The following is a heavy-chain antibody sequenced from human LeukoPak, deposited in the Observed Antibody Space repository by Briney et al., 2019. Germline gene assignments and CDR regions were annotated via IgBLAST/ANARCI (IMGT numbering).Heavy chain of an antibody. CDR2: IYYHENT. J-gene: IGHJ3*02. V-gene: IGHV4-59*05. CDR3: ARQGRISMIVVLIEDAFDI. CDR1: GGSFSIYY. Sequence: SETLSLTCTVSGGSFSIYYWSWIRQPAGKGLEWIGSIYYHENTYYNSSLKSRVTISVDTSKNQFSLKLSSVTAADTAVYYCARQGRISMIVVLIEDAFDIWGQGTMVTVSS. D-gene: IGHD3-22*01.